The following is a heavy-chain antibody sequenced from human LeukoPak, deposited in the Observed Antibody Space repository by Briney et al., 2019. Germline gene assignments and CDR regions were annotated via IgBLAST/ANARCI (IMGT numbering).Heavy chain of an antibody. Sequence: GSLRLSCAASGFTFSRYAFSWVRQAPGKGLEWVSGISGSGGNTYYADSVKGRFTISRDDSKTTVYLLMNSLTAEDTAFYFCARGGDYGVKIDFWGQGTLVTVSS. D-gene: IGHD3-16*01. CDR3: ARGGDYGVKIDF. CDR2: ISGSGGNT. J-gene: IGHJ4*02. CDR1: GFTFSRYA. V-gene: IGHV3-23*01.